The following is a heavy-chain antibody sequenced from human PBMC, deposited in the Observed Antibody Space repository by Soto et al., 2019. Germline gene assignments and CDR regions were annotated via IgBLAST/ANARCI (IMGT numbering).Heavy chain of an antibody. Sequence: ASVKVSCKASGYTFTGYHMHWVRQAPGQGLEWMGWINPNSGVTIYAQKFQGRVIMTRETPITTAYMELSRLTSDDAAVYYCARRLGLLVTPIPGYWGQGTLVTVSS. CDR2: INPNSGVT. J-gene: IGHJ4*02. CDR1: GYTFTGYH. CDR3: ARRLGLLVTPIPGY. V-gene: IGHV1-2*02. D-gene: IGHD2-21*02.